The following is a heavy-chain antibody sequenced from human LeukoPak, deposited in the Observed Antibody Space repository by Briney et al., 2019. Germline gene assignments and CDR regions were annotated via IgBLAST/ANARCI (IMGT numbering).Heavy chain of an antibody. CDR3: ASLGGNSGDNWFDP. CDR1: GFTFSSYG. J-gene: IGHJ5*02. D-gene: IGHD4-23*01. CDR2: IRYDGSNK. V-gene: IGHV3-30*02. Sequence: GGSLRLSCAASGFTFSSYGMHWVRQAPGKGLEWVAFIRYDGSNKYYADSVKGRFTISRDNAKNSLYLQMNSLRAEDTAVYYCASLGGNSGDNWFDPWGQGTLVTVSS.